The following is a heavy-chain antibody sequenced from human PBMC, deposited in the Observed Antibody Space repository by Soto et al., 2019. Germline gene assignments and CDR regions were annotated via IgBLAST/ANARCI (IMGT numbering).Heavy chain of an antibody. V-gene: IGHV4-59*11. J-gene: IGHJ4*02. CDR1: GGSISSHY. CDR2: IYYSGST. D-gene: IGHD3-10*01. CDR3: ARVAYGSGSYYLDY. Sequence: PSETLSLTCTVSGGSISSHYWSWIRQPPGKGLEWIGYIYYSGSTNYNPSLKSRVTISVDTSKNQFSLKLSSVTAADTAVYYCARVAYGSGSYYLDYWGQGTLVTVSS.